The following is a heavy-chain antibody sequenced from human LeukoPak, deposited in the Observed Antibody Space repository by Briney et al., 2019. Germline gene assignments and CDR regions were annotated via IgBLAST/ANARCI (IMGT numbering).Heavy chain of an antibody. CDR3: ARALGTATAIAHVDY. D-gene: IGHD2-21*02. CDR2: IYYSGST. V-gene: IGHV4-59*01. J-gene: IGHJ4*02. Sequence: SETLSLTCTVSGGSISSYYWSWIRQPPGQGLEWIGYIYYSGSTNYNPSLKSRVTISVDTSKNQFSLKLSSVTAADTAVYYCARALGTATAIAHVDYWGQGTPVTVSS. CDR1: GGSISSYY.